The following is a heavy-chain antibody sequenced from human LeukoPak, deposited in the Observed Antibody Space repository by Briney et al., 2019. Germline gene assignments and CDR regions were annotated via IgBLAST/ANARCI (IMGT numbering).Heavy chain of an antibody. D-gene: IGHD1-1*01. J-gene: IGHJ4*02. Sequence: SETLSLTCTVSGGSIISSSYYWGWIRQPPGKGLEWIGEINHSGSTNYNPSLKSRLTISVDTSKNQFSLKLNSVTAADTAVYYCARTRQLDYWGQGTLVTVSS. CDR2: INHSGST. CDR1: GGSIISSSYY. V-gene: IGHV4-39*01. CDR3: ARTRQLDY.